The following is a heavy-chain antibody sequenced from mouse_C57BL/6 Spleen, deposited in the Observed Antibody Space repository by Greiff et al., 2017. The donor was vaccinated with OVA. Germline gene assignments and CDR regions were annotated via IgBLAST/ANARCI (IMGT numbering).Heavy chain of an antibody. CDR1: GYTFTSYW. V-gene: IGHV1-7*01. D-gene: IGHD2-5*01. J-gene: IGHJ3*01. CDR3: ARGSNSAWFAY. Sequence: QVHVKQSGAELAKPGASVKLSCKASGYTFTSYWMHWVKQRPGQGLEWIGYINPSSGYTKYNQKFKDKATLTADKSSSTAYMQLSSLTYEDSAVYYCARGSNSAWFAYWGQGTLVTVSA. CDR2: INPSSGYT.